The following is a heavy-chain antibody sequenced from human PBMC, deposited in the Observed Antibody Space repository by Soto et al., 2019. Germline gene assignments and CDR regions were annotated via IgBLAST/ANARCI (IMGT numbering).Heavy chain of an antibody. V-gene: IGHV4-59*12. Sequence: PSETLSLTCTVSGGSISSYYWSWIRQPPGKGLEWIGYIYYSGSTSYNPSLKSRVTISVDTAKNQFSLKLTSVTAADTAVYYCARLVGRDWFDPWGQGSLVTVSS. J-gene: IGHJ5*02. CDR3: ARLVGRDWFDP. CDR1: GGSISSYY. CDR2: IYYSGST.